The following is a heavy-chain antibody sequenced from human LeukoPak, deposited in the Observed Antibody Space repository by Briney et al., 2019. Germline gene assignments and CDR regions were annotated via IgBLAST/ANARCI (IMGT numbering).Heavy chain of an antibody. J-gene: IGHJ3*02. CDR2: ISSSGSTI. V-gene: IGHV3-48*04. D-gene: IGHD2-2*01. Sequence: GGSLRLSCAASGFTFSSYGMHWVRQAPGKGLEWVSYISSSGSTIYYADSVKGRFTISRDNAKNSLYLQMNSLRAEDTAVYYCARVAHCSSTSCYAFDIWGQGTMVTVSS. CDR1: GFTFSSYG. CDR3: ARVAHCSSTSCYAFDI.